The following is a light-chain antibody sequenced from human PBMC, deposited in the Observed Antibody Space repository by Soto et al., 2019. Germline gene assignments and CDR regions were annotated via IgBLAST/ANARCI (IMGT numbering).Light chain of an antibody. CDR1: QSLVHSDGNTY. V-gene: IGKV2-24*01. CDR2: MIS. Sequence: DFVMTQTPLSSPVTLGQPASISCRSSQSLVHSDGNTYLSWLHQRPGQPPRLLIYMISIRFAGVPDRVSGSGAGTDFTLKISRVEAEDVGVHYCMQATQPYTFGQGTKLEIK. CDR3: MQATQPYT. J-gene: IGKJ2*01.